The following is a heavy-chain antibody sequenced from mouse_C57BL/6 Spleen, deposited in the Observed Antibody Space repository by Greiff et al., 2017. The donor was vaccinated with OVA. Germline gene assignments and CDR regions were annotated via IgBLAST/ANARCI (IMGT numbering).Heavy chain of an antibody. Sequence: VQLQQSGPELVKPGASVKISCKASGYTFTDYYMNWVKQSHGKSLEWIGDINPNNGGTSYNQKFKGKATLTVDKSSSTAYMELRSLTSEDSAVYYCARSGYDYDPYWYFDVWGTGTTVTVSS. D-gene: IGHD2-4*01. CDR3: ARSGYDYDPYWYFDV. J-gene: IGHJ1*03. V-gene: IGHV1-26*01. CDR1: GYTFTDYY. CDR2: INPNNGGT.